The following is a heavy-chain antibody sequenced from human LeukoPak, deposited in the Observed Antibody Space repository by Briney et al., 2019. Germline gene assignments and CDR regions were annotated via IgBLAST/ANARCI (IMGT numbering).Heavy chain of an antibody. CDR3: VKPPEWLRLRADVFET. Sequence: AGGSLRLSCAASGFSFSTYGMSWVRQSPGKGLEWVSGISGSGDHTYHGDSVRGRFTISRDNSNNTLYLEMKSLIVEDTALYHCVKPPEWLRLRADVFETWGQGTMVTVSS. J-gene: IGHJ3*02. CDR1: GFSFSTYG. D-gene: IGHD5-12*01. V-gene: IGHV3-23*01. CDR2: ISGSGDHT.